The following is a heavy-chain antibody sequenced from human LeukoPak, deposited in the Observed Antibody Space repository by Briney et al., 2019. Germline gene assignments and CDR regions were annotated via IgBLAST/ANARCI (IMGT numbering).Heavy chain of an antibody. CDR1: GFTFSSYE. D-gene: IGHD5-18*01. V-gene: IGHV3-48*03. Sequence: GGSLRLSCAASGFTFSSYEMNWVRQAPGKGLEWVSYISSSGSTIYYADSAKGRFTISRDNAKNSLYLQMNSLRAEDTAVYYCARDEYSYGYADYWGQGTLVTVSS. J-gene: IGHJ4*02. CDR2: ISSSGSTI. CDR3: ARDEYSYGYADY.